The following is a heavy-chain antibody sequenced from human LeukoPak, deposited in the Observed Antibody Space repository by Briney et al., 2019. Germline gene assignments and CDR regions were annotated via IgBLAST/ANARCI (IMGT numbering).Heavy chain of an antibody. CDR3: ARDGIAVAGVYYGTDV. CDR2: ISAYNGNT. CDR1: GYTFTSYG. V-gene: IGHV1-18*01. D-gene: IGHD6-19*01. J-gene: IGHJ6*02. Sequence: GASVNVSCKASGYTFTSYGISWVRQAPGQGLEWMGWISAYNGNTNYAQKLQGRVTMTTDTSTSTAYMELRSLRSDDTAVYNCARDGIAVAGVYYGTDVWGQGTTVTVSS.